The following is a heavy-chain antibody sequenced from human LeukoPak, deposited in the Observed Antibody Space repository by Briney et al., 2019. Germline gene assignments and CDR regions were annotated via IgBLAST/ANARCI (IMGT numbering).Heavy chain of an antibody. V-gene: IGHV4-59*06. Sequence: SETLSLTCTVSGGSISSYYWSWIRQPPGKGLEWIGYIYYSGSTYYNPSLKSRVTISVDTSKNQFSPKLSSVTAADTAVYYCARIVGAGDAFDIWGQGTMVTVSS. D-gene: IGHD1-26*01. CDR1: GGSISSYY. J-gene: IGHJ3*02. CDR2: IYYSGST. CDR3: ARIVGAGDAFDI.